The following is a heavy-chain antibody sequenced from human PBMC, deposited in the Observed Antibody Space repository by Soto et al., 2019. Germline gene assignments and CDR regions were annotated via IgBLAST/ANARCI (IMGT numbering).Heavy chain of an antibody. J-gene: IGHJ4*02. D-gene: IGHD6-19*01. Sequence: EVQLVESGGGLVQPGGSLRLSCAASGFTFSSYSMNWVRQAPGKGLEWVSYISSSSSTIYYADSVKGRFTISRDNAKNSLYLQMNSLRAEDTAVYYCARPVAGIIDYWGQGTLVTVSS. CDR2: ISSSSSTI. CDR1: GFTFSSYS. CDR3: ARPVAGIIDY. V-gene: IGHV3-48*01.